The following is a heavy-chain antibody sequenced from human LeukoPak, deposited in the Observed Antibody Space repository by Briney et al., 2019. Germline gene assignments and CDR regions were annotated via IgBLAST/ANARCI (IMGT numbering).Heavy chain of an antibody. Sequence: GGSLRLSCAASGFTFSSYAMSWVRQAPGKGLGWVSAISGSGGSTYYADSVKGRFTISRDNSKNTLYLQMNSLRAEDTAVYYCAKDRLLIYDVFDYWGQGTLVTVSS. J-gene: IGHJ4*02. D-gene: IGHD5/OR15-5a*01. V-gene: IGHV3-23*01. CDR1: GFTFSSYA. CDR2: ISGSGGST. CDR3: AKDRLLIYDVFDY.